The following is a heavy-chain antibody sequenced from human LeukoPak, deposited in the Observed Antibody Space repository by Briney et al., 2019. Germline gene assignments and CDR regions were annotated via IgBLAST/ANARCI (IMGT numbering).Heavy chain of an antibody. Sequence: LSLTCTVSGGSISSGGYYWSWIRQPPGKGLEWVSAISGSGGSTYYADSVKGRFTISRDNSKNTLYLQMNSLRAEDTAVYYCAKDLTAMVMTYWFDPWGQGTLVTVSS. CDR3: AKDLTAMVMTYWFDP. J-gene: IGHJ5*02. CDR1: GGSISSGGYY. D-gene: IGHD5-18*01. V-gene: IGHV3-23*01. CDR2: ISGSGGST.